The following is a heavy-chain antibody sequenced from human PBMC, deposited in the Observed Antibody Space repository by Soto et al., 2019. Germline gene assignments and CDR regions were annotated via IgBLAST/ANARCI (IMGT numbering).Heavy chain of an antibody. CDR2: ISSSGSGI. D-gene: IGHD2-15*01. CDR1: GFTFSDYY. J-gene: IGHJ3*02. V-gene: IGHV3-11*01. CDR3: ARAYSDAFDI. Sequence: PGGSLRLSCAASGFTFSDYYMTWIRQAQGKGLEWVSYISSSGSGIYYPDSVKGRFTISRDNAKKSLYLQMSSLRAEDTAVYYCARAYSDAFDIWGQGTMVTVS.